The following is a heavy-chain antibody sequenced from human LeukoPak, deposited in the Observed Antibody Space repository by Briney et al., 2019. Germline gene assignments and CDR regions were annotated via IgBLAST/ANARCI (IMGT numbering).Heavy chain of an antibody. J-gene: IGHJ6*03. D-gene: IGHD1-26*01. V-gene: IGHV4-59*01. CDR3: AGSRGGSFYYYYYMDV. Sequence: MSSETLSLTCTVSGGSISSYYWSWIRQPPGKGLEWIGYIYYSGSTNYNPSLKSRVTISVDTSKNQFSLKLSSVTAADTAVYYCAGSRGGSFYYYYYMDVWGKGTTVTVSS. CDR1: GGSISSYY. CDR2: IYYSGST.